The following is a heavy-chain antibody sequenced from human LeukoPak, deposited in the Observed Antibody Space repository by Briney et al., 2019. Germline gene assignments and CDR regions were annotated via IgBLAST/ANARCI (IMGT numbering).Heavy chain of an antibody. CDR2: INPSGGST. CDR3: ARGGYCSSTSCYVPGFDP. Sequence: ASVKVSCKASGYTFTSYYMHWVRQAPGQGLEWMGIINPSGGSTSYALKFQGRVTMTRDTSTSTVYMELSSLRSEDTVVYYCARGGYCSSTSCYVPGFDPWGQGTLVTVSS. D-gene: IGHD2-2*01. J-gene: IGHJ5*02. V-gene: IGHV1-46*01. CDR1: GYTFTSYY.